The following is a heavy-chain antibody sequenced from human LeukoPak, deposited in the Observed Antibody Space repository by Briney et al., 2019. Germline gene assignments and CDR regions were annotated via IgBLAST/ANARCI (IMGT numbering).Heavy chain of an antibody. V-gene: IGHV4-34*01. J-gene: IGHJ3*02. CDR1: GGSFSGYY. Sequence: PSETLSLTCAVYGGSFSGYYWSWIRQPPGKGLEWIGEINHSGSTNYNPSLKSRVTISVDTSKNQFSLKLSSVTAADTAVYYCVRGYRQQLPPHAFDIWGQGTMVTVSS. CDR2: INHSGST. D-gene: IGHD6-13*01. CDR3: VRGYRQQLPPHAFDI.